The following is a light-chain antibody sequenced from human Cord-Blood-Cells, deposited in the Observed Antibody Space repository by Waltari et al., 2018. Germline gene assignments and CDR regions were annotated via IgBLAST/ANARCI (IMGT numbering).Light chain of an antibody. V-gene: IGLV1-47*01. J-gene: IGLJ3*02. CDR1: SSNIGSNY. CDR3: AAWDDSLSGRV. CDR2: RNN. Sequence: QSVLTQPPSASGTPGQRVTISCSGSSSNIGSNYVYWYQQLPGTAPKLLIYRNNQRPSGVPDRFSGSQPGTSASLAISGLRSEDEADYYCAAWDDSLSGRVFGGGTKLTVL.